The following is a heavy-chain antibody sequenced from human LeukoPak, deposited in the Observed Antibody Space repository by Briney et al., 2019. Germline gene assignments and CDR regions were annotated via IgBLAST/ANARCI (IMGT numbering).Heavy chain of an antibody. V-gene: IGHV3-48*03. Sequence: GGSLRLSCAASGFTFSSYKMNWVRQAPGKGLEWVSYISSSGSTIYYADSVKGRFIISRANARNSLYLQMNNLRAEDTAVYYCARPRGCGSARCNNFDYWGQGTLVTVSS. CDR2: ISSSGSTI. D-gene: IGHD2-2*01. CDR1: GFTFSSYK. CDR3: ARPRGCGSARCNNFDY. J-gene: IGHJ4*02.